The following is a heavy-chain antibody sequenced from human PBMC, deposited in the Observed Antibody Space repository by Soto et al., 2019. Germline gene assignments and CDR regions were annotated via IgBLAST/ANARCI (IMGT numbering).Heavy chain of an antibody. CDR2: IIPIFVTA. CDR1: GFTFSSYA. Sequence: SLKVSCKSSGFTFSSYAISWVRHTPGQGLELIGGIIPIFVTANYAQKFQGRVTITADESTSTAYMELSSLRSEDTAVYYCARGAYDSSGYYPYFYYYYGMDVWGQGTTVTVSS. V-gene: IGHV1-69*13. D-gene: IGHD3-22*01. CDR3: ARGAYDSSGYYPYFYYYYGMDV. J-gene: IGHJ6*02.